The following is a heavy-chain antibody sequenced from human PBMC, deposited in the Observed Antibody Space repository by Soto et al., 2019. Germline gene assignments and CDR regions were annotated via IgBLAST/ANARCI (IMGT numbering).Heavy chain of an antibody. CDR2: FDPEDGET. CDR1: GYTLTEFS. D-gene: IGHD1-7*01. Sequence: GASVKGSCKVFGYTLTEFSMHWVRQAPGKGLEWMGGFDPEDGETIYAQKFQGGVTMTEDTSTDTAYMELSSLRPEDTAVYYCATDLRLLTGTTASDYWGQGTLVTVSS. CDR3: ATDLRLLTGTTASDY. J-gene: IGHJ4*02. V-gene: IGHV1-24*01.